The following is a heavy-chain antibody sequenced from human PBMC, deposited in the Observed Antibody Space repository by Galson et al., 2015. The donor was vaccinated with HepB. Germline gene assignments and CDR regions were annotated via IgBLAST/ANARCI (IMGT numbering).Heavy chain of an antibody. V-gene: IGHV1-69*13. CDR1: GGTFSSYA. CDR2: IIPIFGTA. CDR3: ARLISSIAAAGRGFDY. J-gene: IGHJ4*02. Sequence: SVKVSCKASGGTFSSYAISWVRQAPGQGLEWMGGIIPIFGTADYAQKFQGRVTITADESTSTAYMELSSLRSEDTAVYYCARLISSIAAAGRGFDYWGQGTLVTVSS. D-gene: IGHD6-13*01.